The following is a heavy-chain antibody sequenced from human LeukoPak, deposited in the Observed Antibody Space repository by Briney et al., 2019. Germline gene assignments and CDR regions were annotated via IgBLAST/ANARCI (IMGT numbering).Heavy chain of an antibody. J-gene: IGHJ4*02. D-gene: IGHD2-2*01. CDR3: ARDHKGGWVAGVPAGDFDY. CDR1: GFTFSSSW. CDR2: IKADGSGK. V-gene: IGHV3-7*01. Sequence: GGSLRLSCVASGFTFSSSWMTWVRQAPGMGLERVANIKADGSGKYYVDSVKGRFTISRDNAKNSLYLQMNSLRAEDTAVYYCARDHKGGWVAGVPAGDFDYWGQGTLVTVSS.